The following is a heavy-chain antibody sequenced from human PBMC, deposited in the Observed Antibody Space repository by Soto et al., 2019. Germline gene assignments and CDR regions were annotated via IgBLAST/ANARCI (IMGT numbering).Heavy chain of an antibody. CDR2: ISYDGSNK. CDR3: ALTSNWSGGSCYFSYYYYYGMDV. V-gene: IGHV3-30-3*01. Sequence: QVQLVESGGGVVQPGRSLRLSCAASGFTFSSYAMHWVRQAPGKGLEWVAVISYDGSNKYYADSVKGRFTISRGNSKNTLYLQMNSLRAEDTAVYYCALTSNWSGGSCYFSYYYYYGMDVWGQGTTVTVSS. J-gene: IGHJ6*02. CDR1: GFTFSSYA. D-gene: IGHD2-15*01.